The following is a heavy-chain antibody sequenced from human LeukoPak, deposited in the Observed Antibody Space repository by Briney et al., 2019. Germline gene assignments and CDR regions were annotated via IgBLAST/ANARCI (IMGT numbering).Heavy chain of an antibody. CDR3: ARSLAVTTIDY. J-gene: IGHJ4*02. D-gene: IGHD4-11*01. Sequence: PGGSLRLSCAASGFTFSHHWMNWVRQAPGEGLKWVATINQDGSEKHYVDSVKGRFTISRDNAKNSLYLQMNSLRAEDTAVYYCARSLAVTTIDYWGQGTLVTVSS. V-gene: IGHV3-7*01. CDR1: GFTFSHHW. CDR2: INQDGSEK.